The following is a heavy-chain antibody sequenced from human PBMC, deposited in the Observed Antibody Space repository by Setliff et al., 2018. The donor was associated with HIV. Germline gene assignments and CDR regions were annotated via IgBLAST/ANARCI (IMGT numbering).Heavy chain of an antibody. CDR1: GGSISSYY. V-gene: IGHV4-4*07. CDR2: IYTSGST. Sequence: PSETLSLTCTVSGGSISSYYWSWIRQPAGKGLGWIGRIYTSGSTNYNPSLKSRVTMSVDTSKNQFSLKLSSVTAADTAVYYCARDGFWSGYIDYWGQGTLVTAPQ. D-gene: IGHD3-3*01. CDR3: ARDGFWSGYIDY. J-gene: IGHJ4*02.